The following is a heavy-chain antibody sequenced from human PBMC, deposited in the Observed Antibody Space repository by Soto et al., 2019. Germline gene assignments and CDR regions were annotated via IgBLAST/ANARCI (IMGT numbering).Heavy chain of an antibody. CDR3: AKDLTRQLAYWLDP. CDR1: GLYVNGYY. D-gene: IGHD6-6*01. Sequence: ASVKVSCKAYGLYVNGYYIHCLRQAPGQGLEWMGWINAHSGGTEYAQKFQGRVTLTRDTSIATAYLTLTSLTSDDTALYYCAKDLTRQLAYWLDPWGQGTQVTVSS. CDR2: INAHSGGT. V-gene: IGHV1-2*02. J-gene: IGHJ5*02.